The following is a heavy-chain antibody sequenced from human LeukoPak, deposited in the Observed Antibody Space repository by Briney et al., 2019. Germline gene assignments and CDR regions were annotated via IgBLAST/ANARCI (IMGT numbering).Heavy chain of an antibody. V-gene: IGHV4-4*07. D-gene: IGHD6-13*01. CDR2: IYTSGST. CDR3: ARGGSSWQSFDY. CDR1: GGSISSYY. J-gene: IGHJ4*02. Sequence: SETLSLTCTVSGGSISSYYWSWIRQAGGKGLQWIGRIYTSGSTDYNPSLKTRLTMSVDTSKNQFSLKLSSVTAADTAVYYCARGGSSWQSFDYWGQGTLVTVSS.